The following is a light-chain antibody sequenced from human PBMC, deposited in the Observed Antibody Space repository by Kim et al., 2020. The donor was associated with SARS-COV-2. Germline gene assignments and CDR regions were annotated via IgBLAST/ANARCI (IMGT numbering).Light chain of an antibody. V-gene: IGLV1-40*03. CDR2: ANN. CDR1: SSNIGADFD. CDR3: QSYDSSLSGWV. Sequence: QRVTITCTEASSNIGADFDVQWYQPRPGTTPQLLIFANNNRTSGVPDRLSASKSGASAYLVITGLQAEDEADYYCQSYDSSLSGWVFGGGTQLTVL. J-gene: IGLJ3*02.